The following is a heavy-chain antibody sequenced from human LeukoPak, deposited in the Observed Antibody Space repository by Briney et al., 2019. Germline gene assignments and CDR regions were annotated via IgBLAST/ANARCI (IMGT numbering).Heavy chain of an antibody. V-gene: IGHV3-23*01. Sequence: GGSLRLSCAASGFTFTTYSMTWVRQAPGKGLEWVSVISGDGGHTYYADSVKGRFTISRDNSKNTLYLQMNSLRAEDTAVYYCARDGLGATYAFDIWGQGTMVTVSS. D-gene: IGHD1-26*01. CDR2: ISGDGGHT. J-gene: IGHJ3*02. CDR1: GFTFTTYS. CDR3: ARDGLGATYAFDI.